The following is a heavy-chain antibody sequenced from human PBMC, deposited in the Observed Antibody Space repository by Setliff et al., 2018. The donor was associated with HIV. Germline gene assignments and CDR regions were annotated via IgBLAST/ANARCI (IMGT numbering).Heavy chain of an antibody. D-gene: IGHD3-10*01. J-gene: IGHJ4*02. CDR2: ISGSGNT. V-gene: IGHV1-3*03. Sequence: ASVKVSCKASGYIFTSNTIHWVRQAPGQRLQWMGCISGSGNTKFSQEFQGRVTLTRDTSANTAYMELSSLMSEDMAVYYCARDPQLLWFGELLDYFDYWGQGTLVTVSS. CDR1: GYIFTSNT. CDR3: ARDPQLLWFGELLDYFDY.